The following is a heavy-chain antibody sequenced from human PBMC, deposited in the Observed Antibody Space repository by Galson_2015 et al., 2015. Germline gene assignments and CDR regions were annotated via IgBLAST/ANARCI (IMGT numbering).Heavy chain of an antibody. Sequence: SETLSLTCTVSGGSISSYYWSWIRQPPGKGLEWIGYIYYSGSTNYNPSLKSRVTISVDTSKNQFSLKLSSVTAADTAVYYCARGSWYSSGWERVYYFDYWGQGTLVTVSS. CDR3: ARGSWYSSGWERVYYFDY. D-gene: IGHD6-19*01. CDR1: GGSISSYY. J-gene: IGHJ4*02. CDR2: IYYSGST. V-gene: IGHV4-59*01.